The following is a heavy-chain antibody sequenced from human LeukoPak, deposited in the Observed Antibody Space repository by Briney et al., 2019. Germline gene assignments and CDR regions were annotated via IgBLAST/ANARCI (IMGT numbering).Heavy chain of an antibody. CDR3: ARDENNWNDGPAIGAFDI. D-gene: IGHD1-20*01. CDR2: SSSSSRYI. J-gene: IGHJ3*02. CDR1: EFTFSSYN. V-gene: IGHV3-21*01. Sequence: GGSLRLSCTASEFTFSSYNMNWVRQAPGKGLEWVSSSSSSSRYIYYADSVKGRLTISRDNAKNSLYLQMNSLRAEDTAVYYCARDENNWNDGPAIGAFDIWGQGTMVTVSS.